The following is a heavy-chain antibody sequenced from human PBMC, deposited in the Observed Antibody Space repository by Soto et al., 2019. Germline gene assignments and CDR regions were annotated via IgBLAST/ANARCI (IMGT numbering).Heavy chain of an antibody. J-gene: IGHJ4*02. CDR1: GFTFSSYS. Sequence: GGSLRLSCAASGFTFSSYSVNWVRQAPGKGLEWVSYISSSSSTIYYADSVKGRFTISRDNAKNSLYLQMNSLRDEDTAVYYCARQTWDYYSSNFDYWGQGTLVTVSS. CDR3: ARQTWDYYSSNFDY. D-gene: IGHD3-10*01. V-gene: IGHV3-48*02. CDR2: ISSSSSTI.